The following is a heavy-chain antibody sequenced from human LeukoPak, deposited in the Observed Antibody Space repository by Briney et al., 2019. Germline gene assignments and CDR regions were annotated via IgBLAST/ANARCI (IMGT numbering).Heavy chain of an antibody. CDR2: IIPIFGTA. J-gene: IGHJ4*02. CDR1: GYTFTGYY. CDR3: ARGSTPYDSSGYPDY. V-gene: IGHV1-69*13. D-gene: IGHD3-22*01. Sequence: SVKVSCKASGYTFTGYYMHWVRQAPGQGLEWMGGIIPIFGTANYAQKFQGRVTITADESTSTAYMELSSLRSEDTAVYYCARGSTPYDSSGYPDYWGQGTLVTVSS.